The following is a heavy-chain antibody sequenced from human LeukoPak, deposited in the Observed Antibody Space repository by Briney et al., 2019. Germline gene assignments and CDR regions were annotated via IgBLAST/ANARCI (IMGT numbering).Heavy chain of an antibody. J-gene: IGHJ4*02. V-gene: IGHV1-69*05. CDR2: IIPIFGTA. D-gene: IGHD6-13*01. CDR1: GGTFSSYA. CDR3: AISTDPYPPLFDY. Sequence: SVKVSCKASGGTFSSYAISWVRQAPGQGLEWMGGIIPIFGTANYAQEFQGRVTITTDESTSTAYMELSSLRSEDTAVYYCAISTDPYPPLFDYWGQGTLVTVSS.